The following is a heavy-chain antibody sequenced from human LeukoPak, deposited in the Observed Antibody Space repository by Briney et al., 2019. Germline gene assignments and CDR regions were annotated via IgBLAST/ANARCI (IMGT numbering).Heavy chain of an antibody. CDR2: ISYDGSNK. Sequence: GRSLRLSCAASGFTFSSYAMHWVRQAPGKGLEWVAVISYDGSNKYYADSVKGRFTISRDNSKNTLYLQMNSLRAEDTAVYYCAGGPDYYDSSGFDYWGQGTLVTVSS. CDR1: GFTFSSYA. CDR3: AGGPDYYDSSGFDY. D-gene: IGHD3-22*01. V-gene: IGHV3-30-3*01. J-gene: IGHJ4*02.